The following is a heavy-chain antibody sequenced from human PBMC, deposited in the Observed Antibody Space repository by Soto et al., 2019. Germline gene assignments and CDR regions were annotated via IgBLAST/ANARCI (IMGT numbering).Heavy chain of an antibody. D-gene: IGHD2-8*02. V-gene: IGHV4-34*01. J-gene: IGHJ4*02. CDR3: ARDKITGLFDY. Sequence: QVQLQQWGAGLLKPSETLSLTCAVYGGSFSGYYWTWIRQPPGTGLEWIGEINHSRSTNYNPSLKSRVTISVHTSKNQSSLKLTSVPAADTAVYYCARDKITGLFDYWGQGTLDTVSS. CDR2: INHSRST. CDR1: GGSFSGYY.